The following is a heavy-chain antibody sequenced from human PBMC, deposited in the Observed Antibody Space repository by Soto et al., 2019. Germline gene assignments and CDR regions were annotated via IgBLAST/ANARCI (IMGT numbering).Heavy chain of an antibody. V-gene: IGHV3-7*01. D-gene: IGHD4-17*01. J-gene: IGHJ6*02. CDR1: GFTFSSYW. CDR3: ARSGDYRHYYYYGMDV. CDR2: IKQDGSEK. Sequence: GGSLRLSCAASGFTFSSYWMSWVRQAPGKGLEWVANIKQDGSEKYYVDSVKGRFTISRDNAKNSLYLQMNSLRAEDTAVYYCARSGDYRHYYYYGMDVWGQGTTVTVSS.